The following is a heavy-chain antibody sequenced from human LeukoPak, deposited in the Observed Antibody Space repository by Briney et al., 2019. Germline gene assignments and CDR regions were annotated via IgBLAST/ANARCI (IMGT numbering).Heavy chain of an antibody. CDR1: GGSVSSGSYY. CDR3: ASDEQVASAFDI. Sequence: SETLSLTCTVSGGSVSSGSYYWSWIRQPPGKGLSWIGYIYYSGSTNYNPSLKTRVTISVDTSKNQFSLKLSSVTAADTAVYYCASDEQVASAFDIWGQGTMVTVSS. V-gene: IGHV4-61*01. J-gene: IGHJ3*02. D-gene: IGHD1/OR15-1a*01. CDR2: IYYSGST.